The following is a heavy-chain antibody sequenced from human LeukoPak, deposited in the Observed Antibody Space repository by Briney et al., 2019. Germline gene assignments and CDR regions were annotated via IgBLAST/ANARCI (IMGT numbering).Heavy chain of an antibody. Sequence: GGSLRLSCAASGFTFSSYSMNWVRQAPGKGLEWVSSISSSSSYIYYADSVKGRFTISRDNAKNSLYLQMHSLRAEDTAVYYCARGTGITGTTFGYWGQGTLVTVSS. CDR1: GFTFSSYS. CDR3: ARGTGITGTTFGY. CDR2: ISSSSSYI. D-gene: IGHD1-7*01. V-gene: IGHV3-21*01. J-gene: IGHJ4*02.